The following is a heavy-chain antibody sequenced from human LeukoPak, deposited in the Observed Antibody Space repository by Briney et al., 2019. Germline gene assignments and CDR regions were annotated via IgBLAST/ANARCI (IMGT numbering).Heavy chain of an antibody. J-gene: IGHJ4*02. CDR3: ASMPLEMATTGHGY. CDR2: ISSSSSTI. CDR1: GFTFSSYG. Sequence: PGGSLRLSCAASGFTFSSYGMHWVRQAPGKGLEWVSYISSSSSTIYYADSVKGRFTISRDNAKNSLYLQMNSLRAEDTAVYYCASMPLEMATTGHGYWGQGTLVTVSS. V-gene: IGHV3-48*01. D-gene: IGHD5-24*01.